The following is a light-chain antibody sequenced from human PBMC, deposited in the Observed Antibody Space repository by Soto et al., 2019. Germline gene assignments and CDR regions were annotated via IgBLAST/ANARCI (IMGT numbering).Light chain of an antibody. V-gene: IGLV1-44*01. Sequence: QSVLTQPPSASGTPGQRVTISCSGSSSNIGSNTVSWYQQLPGTAPKLLIYRNNQRPSGVPDRFSGSKSGTSASLAISGLQSEDEADYYCATWDDSLNGRVFGTGTKLTVL. CDR2: RNN. CDR1: SSNIGSNT. CDR3: ATWDDSLNGRV. J-gene: IGLJ1*01.